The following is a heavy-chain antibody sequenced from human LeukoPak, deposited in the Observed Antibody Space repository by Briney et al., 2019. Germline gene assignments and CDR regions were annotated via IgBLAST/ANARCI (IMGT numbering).Heavy chain of an antibody. J-gene: IGHJ4*02. V-gene: IGHV1-18*01. CDR3: ARDRYSSGWLLDYFDY. Sequence: EASVKVSCKASGGTFSSYAISWVRQAPGQGLEWMGWISAYNGNTNYAQKLQGRVTMTTDTSTSTAYMELRSLRSDDTAVYYCARDRYSSGWLLDYFDYWGQGTLVTVSS. CDR1: GGTFSSYA. D-gene: IGHD6-19*01. CDR2: ISAYNGNT.